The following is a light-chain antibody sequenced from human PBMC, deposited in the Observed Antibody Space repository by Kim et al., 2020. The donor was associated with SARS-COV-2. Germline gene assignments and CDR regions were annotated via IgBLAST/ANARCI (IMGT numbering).Light chain of an antibody. J-gene: IGKJ1*01. CDR2: DAS. CDR3: QHYSSNTRWT. CDR1: HTIHTW. V-gene: IGKV1-5*01. Sequence: DRVTSHFQDTHTIHTWLAWYTQKAGKAPKLLIYDASRLESRVPSRFSVSRSGTEFTRNISSLKSDVFATYYCQHYSSNTRWTFGQGTKIDI.